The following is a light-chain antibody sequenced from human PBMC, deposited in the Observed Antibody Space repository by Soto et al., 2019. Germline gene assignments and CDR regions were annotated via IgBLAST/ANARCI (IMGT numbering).Light chain of an antibody. V-gene: IGKV3-20*01. J-gene: IGKJ1*01. CDR3: QQYGNSRWT. CDR2: GAS. Sequence: EVVLTQPPGTLSLFPGERATHSCRASQSVSSSYLAWYQQKPGQAPRLLIFGASSRATGIPDRFSGSGSGTDFILTISRLEPEDFAVYYCQQYGNSRWTFGQGTKVDIK. CDR1: QSVSSSY.